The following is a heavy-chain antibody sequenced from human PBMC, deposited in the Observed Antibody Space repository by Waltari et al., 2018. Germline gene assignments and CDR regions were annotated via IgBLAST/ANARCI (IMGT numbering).Heavy chain of an antibody. D-gene: IGHD2-2*01. V-gene: IGHV1-18*01. J-gene: IGHJ6*03. CDR3: ARWVRGYCSSTSCLGYYYYYMDV. Sequence: LVQSGAEVKKPGASVKVSCKASGYTFTSYGISWVRQAPGQGLEWMGWISAYNGNTNYAQKLQGRVTMTTATSTSTAYMELRSLRSDDTAVYYCARWVRGYCSSTSCLGYYYYYMDVWGKGTTVTVSS. CDR2: ISAYNGNT. CDR1: GYTFTSYG.